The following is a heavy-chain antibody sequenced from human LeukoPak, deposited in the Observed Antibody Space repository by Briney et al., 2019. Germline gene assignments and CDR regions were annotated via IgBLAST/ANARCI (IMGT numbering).Heavy chain of an antibody. Sequence: SETLPLTCTVSGGSVSSGSYYWSWIRQPPGKGLEWIGYIYYSGSTNYNPSLKSRVTISVDTSKNQFSLKLSSVTAADTAVYYCARAYYYDSSLFDYWGQGTLVTVSS. CDR2: IYYSGST. D-gene: IGHD3-22*01. CDR3: ARAYYYDSSLFDY. V-gene: IGHV4-61*01. J-gene: IGHJ4*02. CDR1: GGSVSSGSYY.